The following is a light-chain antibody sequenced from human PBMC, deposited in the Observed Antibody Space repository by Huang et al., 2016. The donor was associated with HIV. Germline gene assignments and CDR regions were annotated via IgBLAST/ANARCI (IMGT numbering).Light chain of an antibody. CDR3: QQYNDWPRT. CDR1: QSVSSD. J-gene: IGKJ1*01. CDR2: GAS. V-gene: IGKV3-15*01. Sequence: EIVMTQSPATLSVSPGERATLSCRASQSVSSDLVWYQQKPGQAPRLLIYGASTRASGSPARFSCSGSGTEFTLTISSLQSEDFAIYYCQQYNDWPRTFGQGTKVEIK.